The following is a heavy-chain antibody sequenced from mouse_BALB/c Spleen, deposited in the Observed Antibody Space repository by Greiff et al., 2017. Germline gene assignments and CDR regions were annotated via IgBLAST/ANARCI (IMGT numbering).Heavy chain of an antibody. J-gene: IGHJ4*01. CDR2: IRNKANGYTT. CDR3: ARDGYYAMDD. CDR1: GFTFTDYY. V-gene: IGHV7-3*02. Sequence: EVMLVESGGGLVQPGGSLRLSCATSGFTFTDYYMSWVRQPPGKALEWLGFIRNKANGYTTEYSASVKGRFTISRDNSQSILYLQMNTLRAEDSATYYCARDGYYAMDDWGQGTAVTVSS.